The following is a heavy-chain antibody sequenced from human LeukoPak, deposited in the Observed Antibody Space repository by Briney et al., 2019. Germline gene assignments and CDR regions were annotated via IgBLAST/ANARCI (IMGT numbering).Heavy chain of an antibody. CDR2: IYSTGDT. V-gene: IGHV4-59*01. CDR3: ARGSRVYDRSGFHTWHDY. Sequence: SETLSLTCTVSGASINNYYWSWVRQPPLKGLEWIGYIYSTGDTSYNPSLESRVSISMDTSKNHFSLEITSVTAADTAIYYCARGSRVYDRSGFHTWHDYWGHGTLVTVSS. D-gene: IGHD3-22*01. J-gene: IGHJ4*03. CDR1: GASINNYY.